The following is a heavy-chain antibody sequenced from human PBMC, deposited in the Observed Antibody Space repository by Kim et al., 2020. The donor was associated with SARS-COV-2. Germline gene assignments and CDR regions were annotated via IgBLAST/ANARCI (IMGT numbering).Heavy chain of an antibody. V-gene: IGHV4-39*01. CDR3: ARHWRQGLYTTLSYFGY. CDR2: IYYTGST. J-gene: IGHJ4*02. CDR1: GGSISSSSYY. D-gene: IGHD6-19*01. Sequence: SETLSLTCTVSGGSISSSSYYWGWIRQPPGKGLEWIGSIYYTGSTYYNPSLKSRVTISVDTSKNQFSLKLSSVTAADTAAYYCARHWRQGLYTTLSYFGYWGQGTLVTVS.